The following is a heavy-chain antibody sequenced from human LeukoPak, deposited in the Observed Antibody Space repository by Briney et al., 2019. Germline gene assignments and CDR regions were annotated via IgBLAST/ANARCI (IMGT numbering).Heavy chain of an antibody. CDR2: IYTSGNT. Sequence: SETLTLTCTVSGGSISSYYWSWIRQPAGKGLEWIGRIYTSGNTNYNPSLKSRVSMSVDTSKNQFSLQLISVTAADAAVYYCARGGSGRNDSVSYFDYWGQGTLVTGSS. D-gene: IGHD1-1*01. CDR1: GGSISSYY. V-gene: IGHV4-4*07. CDR3: ARGGSGRNDSVSYFDY. J-gene: IGHJ4*02.